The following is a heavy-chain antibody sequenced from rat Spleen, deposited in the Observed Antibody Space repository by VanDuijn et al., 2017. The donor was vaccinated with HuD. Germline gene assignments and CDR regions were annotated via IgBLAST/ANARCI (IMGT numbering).Heavy chain of an antibody. CDR3: ATHKDWFAY. J-gene: IGHJ3*01. CDR1: GFTFSDYY. V-gene: IGHV5-7*01. CDR2: ISYDGSST. Sequence: EVQLVESGGGLVQPGRSLKLSCAASGFTFSDYYMAWVRQAPTKGLEWVATISYDGSSTYYRDSVKGRFTISRENAKSTLYMQMDSLRSEDTATYYCATHKDWFAYWGQGTLVTVSS.